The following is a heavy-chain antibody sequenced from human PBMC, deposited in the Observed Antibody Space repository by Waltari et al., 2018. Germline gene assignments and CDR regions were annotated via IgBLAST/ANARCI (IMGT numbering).Heavy chain of an antibody. CDR2: INPDGGDT. CDR1: GYSFTRYF. Sequence: QVRLVQSGTEVKNPGASVRVSCEASGYSFTRYFMHWVRQAPGQGLEWMGYINPDGGDTNYAEKFQGRVTMTTDTSISTAYMELSRLTIDDTAVYYCAGYSWNQGDYYFDYWGQGTLVTVSS. J-gene: IGHJ4*02. D-gene: IGHD1-26*01. V-gene: IGHV1-2*02. CDR3: AGYSWNQGDYYFDY.